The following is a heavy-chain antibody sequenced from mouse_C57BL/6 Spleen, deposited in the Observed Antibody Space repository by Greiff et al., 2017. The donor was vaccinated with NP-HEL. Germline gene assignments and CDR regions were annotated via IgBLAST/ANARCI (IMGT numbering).Heavy chain of an antibody. J-gene: IGHJ4*01. Sequence: QVQLKQPGAELVKPGASVKLSCKASGYTFTSYWMHWVKQRPGQGLEWIGMIHPNSGSTNYNEKFKSKATLTVDKSSSTAYMQLSSLTSEDSAVYYCARPLRDYAMDYWGQGTSVTVSS. CDR3: ARPLRDYAMDY. CDR1: GYTFTSYW. CDR2: IHPNSGST. V-gene: IGHV1-64*01. D-gene: IGHD1-1*01.